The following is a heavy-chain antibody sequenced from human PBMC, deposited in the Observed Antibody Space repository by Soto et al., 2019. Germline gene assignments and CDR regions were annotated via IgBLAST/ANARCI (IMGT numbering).Heavy chain of an antibody. V-gene: IGHV4-59*08. CDR1: GGSVGSYS. D-gene: IGHD1-26*01. CDR3: ARPSGSYLYYFDY. Sequence: SETLSLTCTVSGGSVGSYSWNWIRQAPGKGLEWIGYISYSGSTNYNPSLKSRVTISADTSKNQFSLKLSSVTAADTAVYYCARPSGSYLYYFDYWGQGTLVTVSS. J-gene: IGHJ4*02. CDR2: ISYSGST.